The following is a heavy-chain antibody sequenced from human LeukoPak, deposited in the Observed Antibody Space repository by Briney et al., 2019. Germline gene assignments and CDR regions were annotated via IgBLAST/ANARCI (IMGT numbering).Heavy chain of an antibody. CDR2: IYTSGST. CDR3: ARGVVPAARVYYYYYMDV. CDR1: GGSISSGSYY. D-gene: IGHD2-2*01. Sequence: SETLSLTCTVSGGSISSGSYYWSWIRQPAGKGLEWIGRIYTSGSTNYNPSLKSRVTISVDTSKNQFSLKLSSVTAADTAVYYCARGVVPAARVYYYYYMDVWGEGTTVTVSS. V-gene: IGHV4-61*02. J-gene: IGHJ6*03.